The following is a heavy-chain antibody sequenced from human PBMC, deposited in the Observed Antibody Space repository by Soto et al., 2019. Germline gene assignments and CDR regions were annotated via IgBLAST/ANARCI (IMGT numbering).Heavy chain of an antibody. D-gene: IGHD6-13*01. CDR3: ESSTGANSRQLVY. CDR2: LYSSGST. Sequence: SETLSLTCTVSGDSISGYYRSWIRQPPGKGLEWIGYLYSSGSTNYNPSLRSRVTISEDTSKNQFSLELMSLTAADTGVYYCESSTGANSRQLVYWGQGILVTVSS. J-gene: IGHJ4*02. CDR1: GDSISGYY. V-gene: IGHV4-59*01.